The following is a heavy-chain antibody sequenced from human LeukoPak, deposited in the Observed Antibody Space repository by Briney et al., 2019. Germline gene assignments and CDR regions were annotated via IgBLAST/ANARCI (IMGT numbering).Heavy chain of an antibody. Sequence: GGSLRLSCAASGLTFSSHWMHWVRQAPGKGLEWVAVISYDGSNKYYADSVKGRFTISRDNSKNTLYLQMNSLRAEDTAVYYCARDRLEAFDIWGQGTMVTVSS. J-gene: IGHJ3*02. CDR1: GLTFSSHW. D-gene: IGHD6-19*01. V-gene: IGHV3-30*03. CDR2: ISYDGSNK. CDR3: ARDRLEAFDI.